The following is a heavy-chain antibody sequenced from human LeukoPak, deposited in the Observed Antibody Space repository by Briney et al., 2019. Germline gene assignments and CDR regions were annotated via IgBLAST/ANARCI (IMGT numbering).Heavy chain of an antibody. J-gene: IGHJ3*02. CDR1: GYSFTSYW. Sequence: GESLKISCKGSGYSFTSYWNGWVRQMPGKGLEWMGIIYPGDSDTRYSPSFQGQVTISADKSISTAYLQWSSLKASDTAMYYCARPGRSGYYYDAFDIWGQGTMVTVSS. CDR3: ARPGRSGYYYDAFDI. CDR2: IYPGDSDT. V-gene: IGHV5-51*01. D-gene: IGHD3-22*01.